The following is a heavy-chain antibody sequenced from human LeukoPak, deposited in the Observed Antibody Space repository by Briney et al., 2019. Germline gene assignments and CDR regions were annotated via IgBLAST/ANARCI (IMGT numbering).Heavy chain of an antibody. CDR3: ATVGSGYSFDS. CDR1: GFTVNNAW. CDR2: ISRGGSTI. Sequence: PGGSLRLSCAASGFTVNNAWMSWVRQAPGKGLEWISYISRGGSTIYHADSVKGRFTISRDNAKNSLFLQMNTLRAEDTAVYYCATVGSGYSFDSWGQGTLVTVSS. J-gene: IGHJ4*02. D-gene: IGHD3-22*01. V-gene: IGHV3-11*04.